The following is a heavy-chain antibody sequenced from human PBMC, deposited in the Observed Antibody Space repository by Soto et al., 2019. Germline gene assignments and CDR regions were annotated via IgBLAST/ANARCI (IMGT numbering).Heavy chain of an antibody. CDR1: GYTFTSYG. V-gene: IGHV1-18*01. CDR2: ISAYNGNT. D-gene: IGHD2-2*01. J-gene: IGHJ6*02. CDR3: ARESDHIVVVPAAHSGMDV. Sequence: QVQLVQSGAEVKKPGTSVKVSCKASGYTFTSYGISWVRQAPGQGLEWMGWISAYNGNTNYAQKQQGRVTMTTDTSTSTAYMELRSLRSDDTAVYYCARESDHIVVVPAAHSGMDVWGQGTTVTV.